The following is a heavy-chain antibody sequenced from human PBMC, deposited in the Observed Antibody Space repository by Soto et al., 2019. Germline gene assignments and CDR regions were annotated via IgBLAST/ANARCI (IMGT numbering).Heavy chain of an antibody. CDR3: ARVRGGSGSYWYFDY. CDR1: GGSISGGGYY. J-gene: IGHJ4*02. Sequence: SETLSLTCTVSGGSISGGGYYWSWIRQFPGKGLEWIGDIYYSGSTYYNPSLKSRITISVDTSKNQFSLKLSSVTAADTAVYYCARVRGGSGSYWYFDYWGQGTLVT. V-gene: IGHV4-31*03. D-gene: IGHD3-10*01. CDR2: IYYSGST.